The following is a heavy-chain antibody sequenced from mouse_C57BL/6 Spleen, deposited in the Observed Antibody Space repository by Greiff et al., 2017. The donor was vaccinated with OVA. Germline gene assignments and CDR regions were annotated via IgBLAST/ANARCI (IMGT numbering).Heavy chain of an antibody. D-gene: IGHD1-1*02. CDR3: ARSLYGRGAMDY. V-gene: IGHV1-80*01. Sequence: VQLQQSGAELVKPGASVKISYKASGYAFSSYWMNWVKQRPGKGLEWIGQIYPGDGDTNYNGKFKGKATLTADKSSSTAYMQLSSLTSEDSAVYFCARSLYGRGAMDYWGQGTSVTVSS. CDR1: GYAFSSYW. CDR2: IYPGDGDT. J-gene: IGHJ4*01.